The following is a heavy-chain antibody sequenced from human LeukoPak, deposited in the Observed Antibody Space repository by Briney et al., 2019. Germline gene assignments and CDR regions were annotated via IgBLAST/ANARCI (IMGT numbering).Heavy chain of an antibody. J-gene: IGHJ4*02. CDR2: ISYDGSNK. CDR3: ARDRGYYDSSGYYLPYYFDY. D-gene: IGHD3-22*01. CDR1: GFTFSSYA. Sequence: PGRSLRLSCAASGFTFSSYAMHWVRQAPGKGLEWVAVISYDGSNKYYADSVKGRFTISRDNSKNTLYLQMNSLRAEDTAVYYCARDRGYYDSSGYYLPYYFDYWGQGTLVTVSS. V-gene: IGHV3-30-3*01.